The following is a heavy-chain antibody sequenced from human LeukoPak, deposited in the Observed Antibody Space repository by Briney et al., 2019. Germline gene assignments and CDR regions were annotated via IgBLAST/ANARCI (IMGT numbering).Heavy chain of an antibody. CDR3: IVFGDSNH. CDR2: IHTSGGT. V-gene: IGHV3-53*01. CDR1: GLTGSHNY. Sequence: PGGSLRLSCAASGLTGSHNYVSWVRQAAGKGLEWVSAIHTSGGTCYADSVKGRFTISRDTSKNTLYLQINSLRVEDTAVYYCIVFGDSNHWGQGTLVTVSS. D-gene: IGHD4-17*01. J-gene: IGHJ5*02.